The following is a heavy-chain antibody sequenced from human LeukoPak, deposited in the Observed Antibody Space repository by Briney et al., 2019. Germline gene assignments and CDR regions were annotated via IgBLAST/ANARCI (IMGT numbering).Heavy chain of an antibody. Sequence: GGSPRLSCAASGFTFSSYWMHWVRQAPGKGLVWVSRINSDGSNTIYADSVKGRFTFSRDNAKNTLYLQMNSLRAEDTAVYYCSRGGGDHAFDIWGQGTMVTVSS. J-gene: IGHJ3*02. CDR3: SRGGGDHAFDI. V-gene: IGHV3-74*01. CDR1: GFTFSSYW. D-gene: IGHD2-21*02. CDR2: INSDGSNT.